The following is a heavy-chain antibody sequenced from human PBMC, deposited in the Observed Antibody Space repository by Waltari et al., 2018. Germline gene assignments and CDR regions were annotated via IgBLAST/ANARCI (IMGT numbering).Heavy chain of an antibody. J-gene: IGHJ4*02. D-gene: IGHD3-16*01. CDR2: IYHSGST. V-gene: IGHV4-38-2*02. CDR1: GYSISSGYY. CDR3: ARDDYIWGSSSPFDY. Sequence: QVQLQESGPGLVKPSETLSLTCTVSGYSISSGYYWGWTRQPPGKGLEWIGSIYHSGSTYYNPSLKSRVTISVDTSKNQFSLKLSSVTAADTAVYYCARDDYIWGSSSPFDYWGQGTLVTVSS.